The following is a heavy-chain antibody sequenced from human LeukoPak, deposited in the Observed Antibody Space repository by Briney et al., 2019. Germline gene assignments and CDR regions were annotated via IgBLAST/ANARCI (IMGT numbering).Heavy chain of an antibody. J-gene: IGHJ3*02. CDR2: IYYSGST. CDR3: ARVDTPSIAAFYDAFDI. CDR1: GGSISSYY. Sequence: SETLSLTCTVSGGSISSYYWSWIRQPPGKGLEWIGYIYYSGSTNYNPSLKSRVTISVDTSKNHFSLRLSSVTAADTAVYYCARVDTPSIAAFYDAFDIWGHGTMVTVSS. D-gene: IGHD6-6*01. V-gene: IGHV4-59*12.